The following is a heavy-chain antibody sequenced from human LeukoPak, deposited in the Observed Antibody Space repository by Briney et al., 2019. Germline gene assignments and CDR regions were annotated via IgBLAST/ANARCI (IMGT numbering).Heavy chain of an antibody. D-gene: IGHD3-22*01. J-gene: IGHJ4*02. V-gene: IGHV1-8*01. CDR1: GYTFTSYD. CDR2: MNPNSGNT. Sequence: GASVKVSCKASGYTFTSYDINWVRQATGQGLEWMGWMNPNSGNTGYAQKFQGRVTMTRDTSTSTVYMELSSLRSEDTAVYYCARQKYYYDSSGYYYVAGWDYWGQGTLVTVSS. CDR3: ARQKYYYDSSGYYYVAGWDY.